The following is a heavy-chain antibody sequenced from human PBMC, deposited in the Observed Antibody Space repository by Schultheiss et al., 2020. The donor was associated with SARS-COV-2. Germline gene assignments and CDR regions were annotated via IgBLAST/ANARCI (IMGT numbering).Heavy chain of an antibody. V-gene: IGHV1-58*01. Sequence: SVKVSCKASGFTFTSSAVQWVRQARGQRLEWIGWIVVGSGNTNYAQKFQERVTITRDMSTSTAYMELSSLRSEDTAVYYCARGEMVYPDYYYYGMDVWGQGTTVTVSS. CDR3: ARGEMVYPDYYYYGMDV. D-gene: IGHD2-8*01. J-gene: IGHJ6*02. CDR2: IVVGSGNT. CDR1: GFTFTSSA.